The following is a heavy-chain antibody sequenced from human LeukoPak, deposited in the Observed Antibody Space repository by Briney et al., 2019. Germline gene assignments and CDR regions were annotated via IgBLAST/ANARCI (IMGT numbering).Heavy chain of an antibody. CDR3: ARIPYCTNGVCYPRAFDI. CDR2: IYTSGST. CDR1: GGSISSGSYY. Sequence: SETLSLTCTVSGGSISSGSYYWSWIRQPAGKGLEWIGRIYTSGSTNYNPSLKSRVTISVDTSKNQFSLKLSSVTAADTAVYYCARIPYCTNGVCYPRAFDIWGQGTMVTVSS. J-gene: IGHJ3*02. V-gene: IGHV4-61*02. D-gene: IGHD2-8*01.